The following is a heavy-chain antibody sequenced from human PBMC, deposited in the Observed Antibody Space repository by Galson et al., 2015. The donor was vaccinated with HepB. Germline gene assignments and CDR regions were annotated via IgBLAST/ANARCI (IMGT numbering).Heavy chain of an antibody. D-gene: IGHD3-9*01. CDR3: AKDRMAHYDILTGWGWCDY. CDR1: GFTFSSYA. J-gene: IGHJ4*02. CDR2: ISGSGGST. V-gene: IGHV3-23*01. Sequence: SLRLSCAASGFTFSSYAMSWVRQAPGKGLEWVSAISGSGGSTYYADSVKGRFTISRDNSKNTLYLQMNSLRAEDTAVYYCAKDRMAHYDILTGWGWCDYWGQGTLVTVSS.